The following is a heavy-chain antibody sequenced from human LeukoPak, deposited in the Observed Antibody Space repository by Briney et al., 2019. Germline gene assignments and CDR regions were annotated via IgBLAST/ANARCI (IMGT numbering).Heavy chain of an antibody. J-gene: IGHJ1*01. D-gene: IGHD2-15*01. CDR1: GYTFINYD. Sequence: ASVKVSCKASGYTFINYDINWVRQATGQGLEWMGWMNPNSGNTGYAQKFQGRVTITRSTSTSTTYMELSSLRSEDTAVYYCASGLPDCTGGSCSPQYFHCWGRGTLVTVSS. CDR2: MNPNSGNT. V-gene: IGHV1-8*01. CDR3: ASGLPDCTGGSCSPQYFHC.